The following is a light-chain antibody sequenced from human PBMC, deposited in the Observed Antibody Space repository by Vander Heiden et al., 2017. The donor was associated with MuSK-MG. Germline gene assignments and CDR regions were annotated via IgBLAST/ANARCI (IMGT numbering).Light chain of an antibody. V-gene: IGKV1-33*01. CDR3: LQYANLPIT. Sequence: DIQMTQSPSSLSASVGDRVTITCQASQDISNYLNWYQQKPGKAPKLLIYDASNLETGVPSRFSGSGSGTDFTFTISSLQPEDIATYYCLQYANLPITFGQRTRLEIK. J-gene: IGKJ5*01. CDR2: DAS. CDR1: QDISNY.